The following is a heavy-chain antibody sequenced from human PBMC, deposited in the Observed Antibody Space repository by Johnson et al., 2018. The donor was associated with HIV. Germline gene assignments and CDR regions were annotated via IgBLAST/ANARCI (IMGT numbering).Heavy chain of an antibody. V-gene: IGHV3-20*04. CDR2: INWTGGST. CDR3: ARVMYSGSYYPGNAFDI. J-gene: IGHJ3*02. CDR1: GFTFDDYG. Sequence: VQLVESGGGVVRPGGSLRLSCAASGFTFDDYGMSWVRQAPGKGLEWVSGINWTGGSTGYADSVKCRFSISIDNAKNSLYLQMNSLRAEDTALYYCARVMYSGSYYPGNAFDIWGQGTMVTVSS. D-gene: IGHD1-26*01.